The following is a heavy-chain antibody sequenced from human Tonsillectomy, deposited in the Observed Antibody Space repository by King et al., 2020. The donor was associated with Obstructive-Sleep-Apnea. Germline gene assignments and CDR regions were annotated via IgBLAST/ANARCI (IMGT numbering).Heavy chain of an antibody. J-gene: IGHJ2*01. D-gene: IGHD3/OR15-3a*01. Sequence: VQLVESGGGLVQPGGSLRLSCAVSGFTVSNNYMSWVRQAPGKGLEWVSVIYSGGTTYYADSVKGRFTISRDNSKNTLYLQMNSLRAEDTAVYYCARAPFIWTDYDQSLYFDLWGRGTLVTVSS. CDR3: ARAPFIWTDYDQSLYFDL. V-gene: IGHV3-66*01. CDR1: GFTVSNNY. CDR2: IYSGGTT.